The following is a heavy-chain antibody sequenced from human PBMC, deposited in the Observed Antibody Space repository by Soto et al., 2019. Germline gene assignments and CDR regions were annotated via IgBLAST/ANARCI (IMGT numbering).Heavy chain of an antibody. CDR1: EFTFSGHG. D-gene: IGHD2-15*01. V-gene: IGHV3-30*18. CDR2: ITSDGSNK. J-gene: IGHJ4*02. CDR3: AKRGFCSGGRCYSFHFDY. Sequence: LRLSCAASEFTFSGHGMHWVRQTPGRGLEWVALITSDGSNKFYADSVKGRFTISRDNSKNTLYLQMNSLRAEDTAVYYCAKRGFCSGGRCYSFHFDYWGQGALVTVSS.